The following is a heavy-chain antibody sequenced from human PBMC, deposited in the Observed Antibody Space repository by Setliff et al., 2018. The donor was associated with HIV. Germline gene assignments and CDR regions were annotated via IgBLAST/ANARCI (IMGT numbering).Heavy chain of an antibody. D-gene: IGHD3-10*01. CDR3: AREESTEDYGSGSYGPTFPPPLIY. CDR1: GYTFTSYY. V-gene: IGHV1-46*01. CDR2: SYPSDGRT. Sequence: ASVKVSCKASGYTFTSYYLHWLRQAPGQGLEWMGISYPSDGRTQYAQKFQGRVTMTRDTSTSTAYMELNSLSSEDTAVYYCAREESTEDYGSGSYGPTFPPPLIYWGQGTLVTISS. J-gene: IGHJ4*02.